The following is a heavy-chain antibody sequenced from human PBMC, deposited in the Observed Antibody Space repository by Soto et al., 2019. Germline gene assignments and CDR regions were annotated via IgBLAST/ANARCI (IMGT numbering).Heavy chain of an antibody. CDR1: GGSISSGGYY. CDR2: IYYSGST. D-gene: IGHD2-2*02. V-gene: IGHV4-31*03. CDR3: ARRVGYCSSTSCYRGHQDV. J-gene: IGHJ6*02. Sequence: KPSETLSLTCTVSGGSISSGGYYWSWIRQHPGKGLEWIGYIYYSGSTYYNPSLKSRVTISVDTSKNQFSLKLSSVTAADTAVYYCARRVGYCSSTSCYRGHQDVWGQGTTVTVSS.